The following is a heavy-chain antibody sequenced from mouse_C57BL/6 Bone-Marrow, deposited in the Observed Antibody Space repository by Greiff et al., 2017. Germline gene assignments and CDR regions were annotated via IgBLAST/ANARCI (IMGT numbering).Heavy chain of an antibody. V-gene: IGHV1-82*01. J-gene: IGHJ2*01. D-gene: IGHD1-1*01. CDR2: IYPGDGDT. Sequence: QVQLQQSGPELVKPGASVKISCKASGYAFSSSWMNWVKQRPGQGLEWIGRIYPGDGDTNYNGKFKGKATLTADKSSSTAYMQLSSLTSEDSAVYFCYGSSYPVDYWGQGTTLTVSS. CDR1: GYAFSSSW. CDR3: YGSSYPVDY.